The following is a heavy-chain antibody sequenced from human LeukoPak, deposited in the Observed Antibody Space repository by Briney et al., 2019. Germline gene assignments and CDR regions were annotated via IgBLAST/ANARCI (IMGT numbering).Heavy chain of an antibody. D-gene: IGHD1-26*01. CDR3: ARDPVEWELRGDAFDI. Sequence: ASVKVSCKASGYTFTGYYMHWVRQAPGQGLEWMGWINPNSGGTNYAQKFQGRVTMTRDTSISTAYMELSRLRSDDTAVYYCARDPVEWELRGDAFDIWGQGTMVTVSS. V-gene: IGHV1-2*02. CDR1: GYTFTGYY. CDR2: INPNSGGT. J-gene: IGHJ3*02.